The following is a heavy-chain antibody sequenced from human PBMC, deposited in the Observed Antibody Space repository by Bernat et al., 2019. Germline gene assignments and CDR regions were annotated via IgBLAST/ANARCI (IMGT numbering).Heavy chain of an antibody. CDR1: GFTFSSYG. CDR2: IWYDGSNK. D-gene: IGHD3-10*01. V-gene: IGHV3-33*01. CDR3: ARGGSKLWFGELLLDY. Sequence: QVQLVESGGGVVQPGRSLRLSCAASGFTFSSYGMHWVRQAPGKGLEWVAVIWYDGSNKYYADSVKGGFTISRDNSKNTLYLQMNSLRAEDTAVYYCARGGSKLWFGELLLDYWGQGTLVTVSS. J-gene: IGHJ4*02.